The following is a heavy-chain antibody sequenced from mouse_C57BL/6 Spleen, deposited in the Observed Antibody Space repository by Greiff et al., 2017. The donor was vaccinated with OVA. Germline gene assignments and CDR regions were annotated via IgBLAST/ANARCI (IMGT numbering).Heavy chain of an antibody. V-gene: IGHV3-6*01. CDR3: ARDNYSNYYFDY. Sequence: EVQLQESGPGLVKPSQSLSLTCSVTGYSITSGYYWNWIRQFPGNKLEWMGYISYDGSNNYNPSLKNRISITRDTSKNQFFLKLNSVTTEDTATYYCARDNYSNYYFDYWGQGTTLTVSS. J-gene: IGHJ2*01. CDR2: ISYDGSN. CDR1: GYSITSGYY. D-gene: IGHD2-5*01.